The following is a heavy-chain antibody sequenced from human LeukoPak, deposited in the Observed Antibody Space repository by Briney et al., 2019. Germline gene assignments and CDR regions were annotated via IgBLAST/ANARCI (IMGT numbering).Heavy chain of an antibody. D-gene: IGHD6-19*01. J-gene: IGHJ4*02. CDR1: GGTFSTYT. CDR3: AGGPQWLDPFDY. Sequence: GASVKVSCKASGGTFSTYTINWVRQAPGQGLEWMGRIIPILGITNYAQKFQGRVTITRDTSASTAYMELSSLRSEDTAVYYCAGGPQWLDPFDYWGQGTLVTVSS. CDR2: IIPILGIT. V-gene: IGHV1-69*02.